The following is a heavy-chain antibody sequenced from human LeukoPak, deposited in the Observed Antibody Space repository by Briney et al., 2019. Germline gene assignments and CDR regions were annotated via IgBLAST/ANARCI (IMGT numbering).Heavy chain of an antibody. D-gene: IGHD1-1*01. Sequence: SETLSLTCTVSGGSISSYYWSWIRQPPGKGLEWIGYIYYSGSTNYNPSLKSRVTISVDTSKNQFSLELSSVTAADTAVYYCARNVYGYFDYWGQGTLVTVSS. CDR2: IYYSGST. J-gene: IGHJ4*02. V-gene: IGHV4-59*08. CDR3: ARNVYGYFDY. CDR1: GGSISSYY.